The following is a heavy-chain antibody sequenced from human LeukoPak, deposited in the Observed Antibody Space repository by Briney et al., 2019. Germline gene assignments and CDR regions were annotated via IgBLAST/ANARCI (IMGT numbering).Heavy chain of an antibody. CDR2: IYSGGST. CDR1: GFTVSSNY. Sequence: GGSLRLSCAASGFTVSSNYMSWVRQAPGKGLEWVSVIYSGGSTYYADSVKGRFTISRGNSKNTLYLQMNSLRAEDTAVYYCASLTGDQVYYYGMDVWGQGTTVTVSS. V-gene: IGHV3-66*01. D-gene: IGHD7-27*01. J-gene: IGHJ6*02. CDR3: ASLTGDQVYYYGMDV.